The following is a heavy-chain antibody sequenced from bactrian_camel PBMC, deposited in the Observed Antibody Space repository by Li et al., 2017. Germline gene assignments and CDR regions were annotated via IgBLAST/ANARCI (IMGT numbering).Heavy chain of an antibody. CDR2: INPLGTA. V-gene: IGHV3S1*01. Sequence: HVQLVESGGNSVQTGGSLKLSCVESGYTRSRYLMAWFRQAQGKEREAVAAINPLGTAYYDDSVKGRFTISHDSVKKTLYLEMNSLKPEDTAMYYCAARGPYCYTKLSVADFTYWGQGTQVTVS. CDR3: AARGPYCYTKLSVADFTY. CDR1: GYTRSRYL. D-gene: IGHD2*01. J-gene: IGHJ6*01.